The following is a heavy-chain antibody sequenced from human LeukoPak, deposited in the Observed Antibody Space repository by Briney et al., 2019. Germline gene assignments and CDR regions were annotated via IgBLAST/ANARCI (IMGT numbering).Heavy chain of an antibody. V-gene: IGHV4-39*07. CDR3: ARGARWLVAQGYFDY. D-gene: IGHD6-19*01. CDR1: GGSISSSSYY. CDR2: IYTSGST. Sequence: SSETLSLTCTVSGGSISSSSYYWGWIRQPPGKGLEWIGRIYTSGSTNYNPSLKSRVTMSVDTSKNQFSLRLSSVTAADTAVYYCARGARWLVAQGYFDYWGQGTLVTVSS. J-gene: IGHJ4*02.